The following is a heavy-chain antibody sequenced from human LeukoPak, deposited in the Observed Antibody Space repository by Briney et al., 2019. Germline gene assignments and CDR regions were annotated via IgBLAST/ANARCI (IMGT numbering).Heavy chain of an antibody. Sequence: SETLSLTCTVSGASVSSDYWSWIRQSPGKGLEWIGYIYHSGHTMSNPSLKSRVSLSLDTSNNQFSLKLSSVTAADTAVYYCAKDGWEVVGHFDYWGQGTLVTVSS. CDR2: IYHSGHT. CDR1: GASVSSDY. CDR3: AKDGWEVVGHFDY. V-gene: IGHV4-59*02. D-gene: IGHD1-26*01. J-gene: IGHJ4*02.